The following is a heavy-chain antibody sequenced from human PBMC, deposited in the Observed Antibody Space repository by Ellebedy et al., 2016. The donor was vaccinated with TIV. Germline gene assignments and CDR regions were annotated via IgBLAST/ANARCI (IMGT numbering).Heavy chain of an antibody. CDR1: GGTSSSYG. J-gene: IGHJ3*02. CDR3: ARLPCGSTSCGGAAFDI. CDR2: IIPMLGIA. V-gene: IGHV1-69*04. Sequence: SVKVSXXASGGTSSSYGISWVRQAPGQGLEWMGRIIPMLGIANYAQKFQGRVTMTTDTSTSTAYMELRSLRSDDTAVYYCARLPCGSTSCGGAAFDIWGHGTMVTVAS. D-gene: IGHD2-2*01.